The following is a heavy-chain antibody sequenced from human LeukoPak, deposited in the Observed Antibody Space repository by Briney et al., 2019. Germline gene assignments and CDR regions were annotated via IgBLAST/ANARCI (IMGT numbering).Heavy chain of an antibody. D-gene: IGHD1-26*01. CDR2: ISDTGGST. Sequence: TGGSLRLSCAASGFSFSSYAMSWVRQAPEKGLEWVSSISDTGGSTFYADSMKGRLTISRDNSKNTLYLHMNSLRSEDTAIYYCAKALKRTSERNFGSCLDSWGQGTLVTVSS. CDR3: AKALKRTSERNFGSCLDS. J-gene: IGHJ4*02. CDR1: GFSFSSYA. V-gene: IGHV3-23*01.